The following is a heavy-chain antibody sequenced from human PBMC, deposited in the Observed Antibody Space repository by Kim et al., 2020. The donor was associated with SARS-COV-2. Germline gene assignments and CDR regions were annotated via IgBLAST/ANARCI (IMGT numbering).Heavy chain of an antibody. J-gene: IGHJ6*01. Sequence: SETLSLTCAVYGGSFSGYYWSWIRQPPGKGLEWIGEINHSGSTNYNPSLKSRVTISVDTSKNQFSLKLSSVTAADTAVYYCARGGCSSTSCYFIHYYYY. D-gene: IGHD2-2*01. CDR3: ARGGCSSTSCYFIHYYYY. CDR1: GGSFSGYY. V-gene: IGHV4-34*01. CDR2: INHSGST.